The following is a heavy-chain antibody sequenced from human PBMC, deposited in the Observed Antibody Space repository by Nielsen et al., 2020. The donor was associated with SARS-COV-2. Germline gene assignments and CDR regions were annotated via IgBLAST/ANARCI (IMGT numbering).Heavy chain of an antibody. CDR3: AKTPYYDILTGLSWFDP. CDR2: ISGNGDST. J-gene: IGHJ5*02. V-gene: IGHV3-23*01. D-gene: IGHD3-9*01. Sequence: LSLTCAASGFTFSSHAVTWVRQVARKGLEWVSGISGNGDSTYYADSVKGRFTISRDNSNSTLYLQMNSLRAEDTAVYYCAKTPYYDILTGLSWFDPWGQGTLVTVSS. CDR1: GFTFSSHA.